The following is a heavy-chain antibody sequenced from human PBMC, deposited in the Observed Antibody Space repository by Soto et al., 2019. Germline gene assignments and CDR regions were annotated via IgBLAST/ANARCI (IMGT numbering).Heavy chain of an antibody. J-gene: IGHJ6*02. Sequence: GGSLRLSCAASGFTVSSNYMSWVRQAPGKGLEWVSVIYSGGSTYYADSVKGRFTISRDNSKNTLYLQMNSLRAEDTAVYYCARDSYGYNYGMDVWGQGTTVTVSS. CDR3: ARDSYGYNYGMDV. CDR2: IYSGGST. CDR1: GFTVSSNY. V-gene: IGHV3-66*01. D-gene: IGHD3-16*01.